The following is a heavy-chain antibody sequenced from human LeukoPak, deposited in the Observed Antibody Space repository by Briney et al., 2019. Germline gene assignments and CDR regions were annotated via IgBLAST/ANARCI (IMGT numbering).Heavy chain of an antibody. CDR3: AKATIEQWLVKVDSFDS. Sequence: GGSLRLSCAASGFTFSTYAMSWVRQAPGKGLEWVSSISGGGETTHYAESVKGRFTISKDNSKNTLYLQMNSLRVEDTAIYYCAKATIEQWLVKVDSFDSWGQGSLVTISS. J-gene: IGHJ4*02. CDR2: ISGGGETT. V-gene: IGHV3-23*01. CDR1: GFTFSTYA. D-gene: IGHD6-19*01.